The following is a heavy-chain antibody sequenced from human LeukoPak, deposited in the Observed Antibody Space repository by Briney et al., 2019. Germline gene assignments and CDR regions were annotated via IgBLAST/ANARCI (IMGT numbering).Heavy chain of an antibody. CDR1: GFTFSRYA. CDR3: AKDPLGGVSITFDY. J-gene: IGHJ4*02. Sequence: GGSLRLSCAASGFTFSRYAMSWVRQAPGKGLEWVSSISGSGGSTYYADSVKGRFTISRDNSKNTLYLQMNSLRAEDTAVYYCAKDPLGGVSITFDYWGQGSLVTVSS. CDR2: ISGSGGST. V-gene: IGHV3-23*01. D-gene: IGHD3-16*01.